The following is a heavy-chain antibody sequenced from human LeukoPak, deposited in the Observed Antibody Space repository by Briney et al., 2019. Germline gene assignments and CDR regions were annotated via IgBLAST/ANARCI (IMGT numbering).Heavy chain of an antibody. CDR3: TKDLIN. CDR1: GFTFSSCG. Sequence: PGGSLRLSCAASGFTFSSCGMHWVRQAPGKGLEWVAFIHYDGSNEYYADSVKGRFTISRDNSKNTLYLVMNSLRAEDTAVYYCTKDLINWGQGTLVTVSS. V-gene: IGHV3-30*02. CDR2: IHYDGSNE. J-gene: IGHJ4*02.